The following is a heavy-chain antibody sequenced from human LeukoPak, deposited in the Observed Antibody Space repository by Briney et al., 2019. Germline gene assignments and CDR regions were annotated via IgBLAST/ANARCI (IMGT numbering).Heavy chain of an antibody. J-gene: IGHJ4*02. Sequence: ASVKVSCKVSRYTLTELSMHWVRQAPGKGLEWMGGFDPEDGETIYAQKFQGRVTMTEDTSTDTAYMELSSLRSEDTAVYYCATQHLSSGTLIEVPFDYWGQGTLVTVSS. CDR1: RYTLTELS. CDR2: FDPEDGET. CDR3: ATQHLSSGTLIEVPFDY. D-gene: IGHD3-10*01. V-gene: IGHV1-24*01.